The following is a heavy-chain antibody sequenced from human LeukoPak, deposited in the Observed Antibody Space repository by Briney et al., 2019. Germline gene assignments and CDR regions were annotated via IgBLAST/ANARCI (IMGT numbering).Heavy chain of an antibody. Sequence: GGSLRLSCVASGFTFRSYAMHSVRQAPGKGLEWGTVISSEGTNKYYADPVKGRFTVSRATSKNTMHLQMNSLRDKDTAVYSRGRDLTTLEHPGYYYGMDVWGQGTTVTVSS. CDR1: GFTFRSYA. V-gene: IGHV3-30-3*01. CDR2: ISSEGTNK. J-gene: IGHJ6*02. D-gene: IGHD2-15*01. CDR3: GRDLTTLEHPGYYYGMDV.